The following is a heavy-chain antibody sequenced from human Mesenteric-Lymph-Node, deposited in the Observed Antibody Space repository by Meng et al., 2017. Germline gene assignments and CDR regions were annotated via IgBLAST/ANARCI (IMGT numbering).Heavy chain of an antibody. J-gene: IGHJ3*02. CDR3: AREGGIYTAYAFDI. CDR1: GFTLDDYG. CDR2: INWNGGST. V-gene: IGHV3-20*01. D-gene: IGHD1-26*01. Sequence: ESLKTSCAAPGFTLDDYGMSWVRQAPGKGLEWVSGINWNGGSTGYADSLKGRFTISRDNAKNSLYMQTNSLRAEDTALYHCAREGGIYTAYAFDIWGQGTMVTVSS.